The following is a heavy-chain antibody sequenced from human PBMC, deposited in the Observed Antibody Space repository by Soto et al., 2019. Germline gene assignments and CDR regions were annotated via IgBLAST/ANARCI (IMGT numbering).Heavy chain of an antibody. CDR2: INPTGST. V-gene: IGHV4-34*01. CDR1: GGSFSGYY. CDR3: ARGRDGGAAI. J-gene: IGHJ4*02. D-gene: IGHD4-17*01. Sequence: SETLSLTCAVYGGSFSGYYWSWFRQPPGKGLEWIGEINPTGSTSYTPSLKSRLTISVDTSKNYLSLKVTSATAADSAMYYCARGRDGGAAICGQGTLVTVSS.